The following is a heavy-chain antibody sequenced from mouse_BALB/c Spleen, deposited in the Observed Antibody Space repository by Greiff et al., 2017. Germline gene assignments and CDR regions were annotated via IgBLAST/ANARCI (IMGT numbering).Heavy chain of an antibody. Sequence: EVNVVESGGGLVKPGGSLKLSCAASGFTFSDYYMYWVRQTPEKRLEWVATISDGGSYTYYPDSVKGRFTITRDNAKNNLYLQMSSLKSEDTAMYYCERGVTGGSSPWLAYGGQGTLVTVSA. CDR1: GFTFSDYY. CDR3: ERGVTGGSSPWLAY. J-gene: IGHJ3*01. D-gene: IGHD1-1*01. V-gene: IGHV5-4*02. CDR2: ISDGGSYT.